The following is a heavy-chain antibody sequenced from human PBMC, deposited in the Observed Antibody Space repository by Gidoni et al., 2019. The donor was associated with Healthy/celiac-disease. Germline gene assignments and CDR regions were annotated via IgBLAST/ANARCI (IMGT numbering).Heavy chain of an antibody. CDR3: ARGRDGYNSYYFDY. V-gene: IGHV4-31*03. Sequence: QVQLQESGPGLVKPSQTLSLTCTFSGGSISSGGYYWRWIRQHPGKGLEWIGYIYYSGSTYYNPSLKSRVTISVDTSKKQFALKLSSVTAADTAVYYCARGRDGYNSYYFDYWGQGTLVTVSS. J-gene: IGHJ4*02. CDR1: GGSISSGGYY. CDR2: IYYSGST. D-gene: IGHD5-12*01.